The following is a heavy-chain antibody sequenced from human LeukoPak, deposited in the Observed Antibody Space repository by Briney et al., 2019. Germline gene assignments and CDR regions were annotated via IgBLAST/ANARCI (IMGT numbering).Heavy chain of an antibody. CDR1: GGSFSGYY. D-gene: IGHD3-9*01. Sequence: SETLSLTCAVYGGSFSGYYWSWIRQPPGKGLEWIGEINHSGSTNYNPSLKSRVTISVDTSKNQFSLKLSSVTAADTAVYYCARGGVRYFDWLLPYFDYWGHGTLVTVSS. CDR3: ARGGVRYFDWLLPYFDY. V-gene: IGHV4-34*01. J-gene: IGHJ4*01. CDR2: INHSGST.